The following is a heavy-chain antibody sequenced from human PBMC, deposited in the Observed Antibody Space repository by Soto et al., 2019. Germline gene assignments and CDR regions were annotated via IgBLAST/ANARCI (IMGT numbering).Heavy chain of an antibody. Sequence: QPGGSLRLSCAASGFTFSSYGMSWVRQAPGKGLEWVSAISGSGNSPFYADSVKGRFTVSRDNSKNTLYLQMNSLRAEDTAVYYCAKAQGVGWYGESFGSWSPGTLVTVSS. D-gene: IGHD3-10*01. CDR2: ISGSGNSP. CDR1: GFTFSSYG. V-gene: IGHV3-23*01. CDR3: AKAQGVGWYGESFGS. J-gene: IGHJ5*02.